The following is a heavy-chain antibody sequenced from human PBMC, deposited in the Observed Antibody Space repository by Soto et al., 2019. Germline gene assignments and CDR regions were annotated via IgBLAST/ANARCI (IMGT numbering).Heavy chain of an antibody. Sequence: GGSLRLSCAASGFTFSSYEMNWVRQAPGKGLEWVSYISSSGSTIYYADSVKGRFTISRDNAKNSLYLQMNSLRAEDTAVYYCARDREQWPIRGSGMDVWGQGTTVTVSS. CDR1: GFTFSSYE. CDR3: ARDREQWPIRGSGMDV. J-gene: IGHJ6*02. V-gene: IGHV3-48*03. D-gene: IGHD6-19*01. CDR2: ISSSGSTI.